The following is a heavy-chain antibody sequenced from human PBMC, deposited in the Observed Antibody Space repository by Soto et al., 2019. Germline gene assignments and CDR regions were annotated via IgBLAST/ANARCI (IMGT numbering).Heavy chain of an antibody. V-gene: IGHV1-2*02. CDR1: RYIFTAYF. CDR2: INPNNGAT. D-gene: IGHD1-7*01. Sequence: QVQLVQSGAEVKKPGASVKVSCKAPRYIFTAYFMHWVRQAPGQGLEWMGWINPNNGATHYGLSXKGSVTMTXXXXXXXXYMELXXXXXXXXXXYYCASHXXXXXXXXWG. J-gene: IGHJ5*01. CDR3: ASHXXXXXXXX.